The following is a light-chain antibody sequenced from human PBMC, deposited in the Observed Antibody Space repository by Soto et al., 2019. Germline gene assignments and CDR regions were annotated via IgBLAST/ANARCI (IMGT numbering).Light chain of an antibody. V-gene: IGKV1-39*01. CDR3: QQSYSTPFT. Sequence: DLQMTQSPSSLSASVGDRVTITCRTSQSIRSSLNWYQQKPGKAPNLLIYAASRLQSGVPSRFSGSGSGTVFTLTISSLQPADFATYYCQQSYSTPFTFGPGTKVDIK. J-gene: IGKJ3*01. CDR2: AAS. CDR1: QSIRSS.